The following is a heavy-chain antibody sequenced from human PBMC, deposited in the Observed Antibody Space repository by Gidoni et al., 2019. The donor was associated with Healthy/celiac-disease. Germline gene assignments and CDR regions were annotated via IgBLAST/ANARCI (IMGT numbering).Heavy chain of an antibody. V-gene: IGHV3-15*01. J-gene: IGHJ4*02. CDR2: IKSKTDGGTT. D-gene: IGHD3-3*01. CDR1: GFTLSNAW. Sequence: EVQLVESGGGLVKPGGSLRLSCAASGFTLSNAWMSWVRQAPGKGLEWVGRIKSKTDGGTTDYAAPVKGRCTISRDDSKNTLYLQMNSLKTEDTAVYYCTTHLTYYDFWSGYYSGRRDDYWGQGTLVTVSS. CDR3: TTHLTYYDFWSGYYSGRRDDY.